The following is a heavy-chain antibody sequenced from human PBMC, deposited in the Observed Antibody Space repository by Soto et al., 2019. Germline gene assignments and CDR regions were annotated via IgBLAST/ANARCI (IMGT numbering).Heavy chain of an antibody. CDR1: GYTFTTYE. D-gene: IGHD3-10*01. CDR3: ARVGGQLFGDHGMDV. CDR2: MSPCSGNT. V-gene: IGHV1-8*01. J-gene: IGHJ6*02. Sequence: QVQLVQSGAEVKKPGASVKVSCKASGYTFTTYEINWVRQVPGQGLEWMGWMSPCSGNTGYDQFRGRVTLTSNTSMTTAYMELSSLRSEDTAVYYCARVGGQLFGDHGMDVWGQGTTVTVSS.